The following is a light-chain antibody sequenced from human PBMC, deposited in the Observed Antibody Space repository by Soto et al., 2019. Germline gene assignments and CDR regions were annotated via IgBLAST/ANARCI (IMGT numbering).Light chain of an antibody. J-gene: IGKJ1*01. CDR1: QSVSSSY. V-gene: IGKV3D-20*02. Sequence: EIVLTQSPGTLSLSPGERATLSCRASQSVSSSYLAWYQQKPGQAPRLLIYGASSRATGIPDRFSGSGSGTDFTLTISSLEPEDFAVYYCQQRDIWPWTFGQGTKVDI. CDR3: QQRDIWPWT. CDR2: GAS.